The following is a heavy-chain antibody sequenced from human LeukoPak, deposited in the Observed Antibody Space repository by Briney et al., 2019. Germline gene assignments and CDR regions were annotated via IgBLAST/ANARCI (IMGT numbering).Heavy chain of an antibody. Sequence: GGSLRLSCAASGFTFSSYSMNWVRQAPGKGLEWVSSISSSSSYIYYADSVKGRFTISRDNAKNSLYLQMNSLRAEDTAVYYCARDYYGSGSYYRGYYFDYWGQGTLSPSPQ. J-gene: IGHJ4*02. D-gene: IGHD3-10*01. CDR2: ISSSSSYI. CDR1: GFTFSSYS. V-gene: IGHV3-21*01. CDR3: ARDYYGSGSYYRGYYFDY.